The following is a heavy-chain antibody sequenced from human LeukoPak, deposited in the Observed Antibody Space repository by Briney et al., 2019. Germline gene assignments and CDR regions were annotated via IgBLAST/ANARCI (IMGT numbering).Heavy chain of an antibody. J-gene: IGHJ6*03. CDR3: ARGRGGGGSSAKRGYSGYESYYYYYYMDV. Sequence: ASVKVSCKASGYTFTSYYMHWVRQAPGQGLEWMGIINPSGGSTSYAQKFQGRVTMTRDTSTSTVYMELSSLRSEDTAVYYCARGRGGGGSSAKRGYSGYESYYYYYYMDVWGKGTTVTVSS. D-gene: IGHD5-12*01. CDR2: INPSGGST. V-gene: IGHV1-46*01. CDR1: GYTFTSYY.